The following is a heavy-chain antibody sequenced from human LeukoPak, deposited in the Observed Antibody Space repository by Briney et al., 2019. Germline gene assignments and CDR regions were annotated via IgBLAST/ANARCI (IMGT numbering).Heavy chain of an antibody. CDR3: ARAYYDILTGYYIDY. D-gene: IGHD3-9*01. CDR2: IYYSGST. V-gene: IGHV4-59*01. J-gene: IGHJ4*02. CDR1: GGSISSYY. Sequence: PSETLSLTCTVSGGSISSYYWSWIRQPPGKGLEWIGYIYYSGSTNYNPSLKSRVTISVDTSKNQFSLKLSSVTAADTAVYYCARAYYDILTGYYIDYWAREPWSPSPQ.